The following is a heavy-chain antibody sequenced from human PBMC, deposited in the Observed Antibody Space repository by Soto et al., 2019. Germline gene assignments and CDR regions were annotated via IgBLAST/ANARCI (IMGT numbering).Heavy chain of an antibody. Sequence: SQTLSLTCAISGDSVSSNSAAWNWIRQSPSRGLEWLGRTYYRSKWYNDYAVSVKSRITINPDTSKNQFSLQLNSVTPEDTAVYYCAREGDYCSSTSCYNPNPNYYYYYMDV. D-gene: IGHD2-2*02. CDR1: GDSVSSNSAA. V-gene: IGHV6-1*01. CDR2: TYYRSKWYN. J-gene: IGHJ6*03. CDR3: AREGDYCSSTSCYNPNPNYYYYYMDV.